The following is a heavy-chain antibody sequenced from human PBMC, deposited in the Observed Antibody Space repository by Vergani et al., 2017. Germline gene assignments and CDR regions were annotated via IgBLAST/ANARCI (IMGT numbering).Heavy chain of an antibody. CDR1: GFTFSSYG. J-gene: IGHJ6*02. Sequence: QVQLVESGGGVVQPGRSLRLSCAASGFTFSSYGMHWVRQAPCKGLEWVAVIWYDGSNKYYADSVKGRFTISRDNSKNTLYLQMNSLRAEDTAVYYCAREGGYYDFWSGYKAYYYGMDVWGQGTTVTVSS. V-gene: IGHV3-33*01. CDR3: AREGGYYDFWSGYKAYYYGMDV. CDR2: IWYDGSNK. D-gene: IGHD3-3*01.